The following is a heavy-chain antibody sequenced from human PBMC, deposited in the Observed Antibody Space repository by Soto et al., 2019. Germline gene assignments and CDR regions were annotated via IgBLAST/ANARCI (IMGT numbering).Heavy chain of an antibody. J-gene: IGHJ5*02. V-gene: IGHV1-18*01. CDR1: GYTFTSYG. CDR3: ARDAGLVYCSSTSCYEENWFDP. CDR2: ISAYNGNT. Sequence: ASVKVSCKASGYTFTSYGISWVRQAPGQGLEWMGWISAYNGNTNYAQKQQGRVTMTTDTSTSTAYMELRSLRSDDTAVYYCARDAGLVYCSSTSCYEENWFDPWGQGTLVTVSS. D-gene: IGHD2-2*01.